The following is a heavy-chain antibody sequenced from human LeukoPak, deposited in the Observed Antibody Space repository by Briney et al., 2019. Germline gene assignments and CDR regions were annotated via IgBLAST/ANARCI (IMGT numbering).Heavy chain of an antibody. Sequence: SVKVSCKASGCTFSSYAISWVRQAPGPGLEWMGGIIPIFGTANYAQKFQGRVTITTDESTSTAYMELSSLRSEDTAVYYCARAGERYYGSGSYPVYYYYYMDVWGKGTTVTVSS. CDR2: IIPIFGTA. CDR1: GCTFSSYA. V-gene: IGHV1-69*05. CDR3: ARAGERYYGSGSYPVYYYYYMDV. D-gene: IGHD3-10*01. J-gene: IGHJ6*03.